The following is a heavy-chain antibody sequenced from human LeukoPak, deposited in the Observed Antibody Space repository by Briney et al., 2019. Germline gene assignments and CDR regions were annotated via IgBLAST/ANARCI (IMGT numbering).Heavy chain of an antibody. J-gene: IGHJ5*02. CDR1: GGTFSSYA. CDR3: ARRDGLEVGVYWFDP. D-gene: IGHD3-22*01. V-gene: IGHV1-69*13. Sequence: ASVKVSCKASGGTFSSYAISWVRQAPGQGLEWMGGIIPIFGTANYAQKFQGRVTITADESTSTAYMELSSPRSEDTAVYYCARRDGLEVGVYWFDPWGQGTLVTVSS. CDR2: IIPIFGTA.